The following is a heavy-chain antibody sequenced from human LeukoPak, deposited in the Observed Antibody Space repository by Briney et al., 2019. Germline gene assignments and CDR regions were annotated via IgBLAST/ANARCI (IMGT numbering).Heavy chain of an antibody. CDR3: ARTALFGGRLTTPGLDY. CDR2: ISSSGSTI. CDR1: GFTFSSYE. D-gene: IGHD3-16*01. J-gene: IGHJ4*02. V-gene: IGHV3-48*03. Sequence: GGSLRLSCAASGFTFSSYEMNWVRQAPGKGLEWVSYISSSGSTIYYADSVKGRFTISRDNAKNSLYLQMNSLRAEDTAVYYCARTALFGGRLTTPGLDYWGQETLVTVSS.